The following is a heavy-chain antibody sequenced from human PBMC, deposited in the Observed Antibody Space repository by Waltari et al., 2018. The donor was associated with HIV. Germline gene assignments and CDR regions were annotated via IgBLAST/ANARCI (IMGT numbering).Heavy chain of an antibody. D-gene: IGHD5-18*01. CDR2: IYYSGST. CDR3: AAQGAMVIYSYYYGMDV. Sequence: QVQLQESGPGLVKPSQTLSLTCTVSGGSISSGDYYWRWIRQPPGKGLEWIGYIYYSGSTYYNPSLKSRVTISVDTSKNQFSLKLSSVTAADTAVYYCAAQGAMVIYSYYYGMDVWGQGTTVTVSS. CDR1: GGSISSGDYY. J-gene: IGHJ6*02. V-gene: IGHV4-30-4*01.